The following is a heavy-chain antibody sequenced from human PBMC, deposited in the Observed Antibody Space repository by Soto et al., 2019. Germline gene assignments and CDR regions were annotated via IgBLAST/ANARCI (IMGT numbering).Heavy chain of an antibody. CDR3: ARLLSGAPIPPGAMAV. J-gene: IGHJ6*02. CDR2: IYPGDSDT. V-gene: IGHV5-51*01. Sequence: GESLKISSKGSGDSSTSYRIGWVRQMPGKGLEWMGIIYPGDSDTRYSPSFQGQVTISADKSISTAYLQWSSLKASDTAMYYCARLLSGAPIPPGAMAVWGQGTMVTVSS. CDR1: GDSSTSYR. D-gene: IGHD2-8*02.